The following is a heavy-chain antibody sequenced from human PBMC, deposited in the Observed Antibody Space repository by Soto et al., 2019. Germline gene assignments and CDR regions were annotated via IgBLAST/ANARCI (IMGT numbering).Heavy chain of an antibody. Sequence: PSETLSLTCTVSGGSISSYYWSWIRQPPGKGLEWIGYIYYSGSTNYNPSLKSRVTISVDTSKNQFSLKLSSVTAADTAVYYCARWYGGSLDYWGQGTLVTGSS. CDR3: ARWYGGSLDY. V-gene: IGHV4-59*01. CDR2: IYYSGST. J-gene: IGHJ4*02. CDR1: GGSISSYY. D-gene: IGHD4-17*01.